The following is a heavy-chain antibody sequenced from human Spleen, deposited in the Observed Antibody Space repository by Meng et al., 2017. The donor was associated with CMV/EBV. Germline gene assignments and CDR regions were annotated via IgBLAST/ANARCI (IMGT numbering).Heavy chain of an antibody. CDR1: GGSISSYY. CDR2: IYYSGST. D-gene: IGHD3-10*01. Sequence: GPLRLSCTVSGGSISSYYWSWIRQPPGKGLEWIGYIYYSGSTNYNPSLKSRVTISVDTSKNQFSLKLSSVTAADTAVYYCAGCRYGSGSYDYYGMDVWGQGTTVTVSS. J-gene: IGHJ6*02. CDR3: AGCRYGSGSYDYYGMDV. V-gene: IGHV4-59*01.